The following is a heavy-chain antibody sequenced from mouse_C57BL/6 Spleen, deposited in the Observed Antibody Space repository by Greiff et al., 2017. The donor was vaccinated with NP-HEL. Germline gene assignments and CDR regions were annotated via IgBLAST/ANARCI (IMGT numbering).Heavy chain of an antibody. Sequence: QVQLQQPGAELVRPGSSVKLSCKASGYTFTSYWMDWVKQRPGQGLEWIGNIYPSDSETHYNQKFKDKATLTVDKSSSTAYMQLSSLTSEDSAVYYCARGGLPPFYFDYWGQGTTLTVSS. CDR1: GYTFTSYW. CDR3: ARGGLPPFYFDY. V-gene: IGHV1-61*01. CDR2: IYPSDSET. D-gene: IGHD2-1*01. J-gene: IGHJ2*01.